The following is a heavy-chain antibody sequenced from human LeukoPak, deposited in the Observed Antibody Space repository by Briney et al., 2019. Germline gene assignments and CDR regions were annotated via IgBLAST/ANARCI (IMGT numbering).Heavy chain of an antibody. Sequence: GGSLRLSCXASGFTFXXXXXXXVRQAXGXXXXXXXXXXXXXXXXXYADSVKXRXTISRDNSKNTLYLQMNSLRAEDTAVYYCXXXKLRGYSYGYYYYYYYGMDVWGQGTTVTVSS. V-gene: IGHV3-30*02. J-gene: IGHJ6*02. D-gene: IGHD5-18*01. CDR1: GFTFXXXX. CDR2: XXXXXXXX. CDR3: XXXKLRGYSYGYYYYYYYGMDV.